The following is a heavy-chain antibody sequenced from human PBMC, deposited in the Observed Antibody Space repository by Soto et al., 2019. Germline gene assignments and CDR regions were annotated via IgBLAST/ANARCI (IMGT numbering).Heavy chain of an antibody. J-gene: IGHJ4*02. D-gene: IGHD6-13*01. Sequence: SETLSLTCTVSGGSISSGDYYWSWIRQPPGKGLEWIGYIYYSGSTYYNPSLKSRVTISVDTSKNQFSLKLSSVTAADTAVYYCASWGVIAAAATEDYWGQGTLVTVSS. V-gene: IGHV4-30-4*01. CDR1: GGSISSGDYY. CDR3: ASWGVIAAAATEDY. CDR2: IYYSGST.